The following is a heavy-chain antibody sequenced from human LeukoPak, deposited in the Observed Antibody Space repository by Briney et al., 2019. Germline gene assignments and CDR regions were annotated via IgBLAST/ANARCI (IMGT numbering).Heavy chain of an antibody. CDR3: AREGRNTMVRGVTN. CDR2: IYSSGST. CDR1: GGSISIYY. Sequence: PSGALSVTRTVSGGSISIYYGSWVRPTPRERLGWIGYIYSSGSTNYNPSLKSRVTISVDTSKNQFSRKLSSVTAADTAVYYCAREGRNTMVRGVTNWGQGTLVTVSS. V-gene: IGHV4-59*12. J-gene: IGHJ4*02. D-gene: IGHD3-10*01.